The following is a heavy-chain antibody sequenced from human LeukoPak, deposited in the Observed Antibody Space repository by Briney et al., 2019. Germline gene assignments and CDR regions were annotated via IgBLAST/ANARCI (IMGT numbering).Heavy chain of an antibody. Sequence: GGSLRLSCAASGFTFSTCAMNWVRQAPGRGLEWVSGISGNGASTYYADSVKGRFTISRDNSKNTLYLQMNSLRAEDTAVYYCESSGWYEQFDYWGQGTLVTVSS. CDR3: ESSGWYEQFDY. V-gene: IGHV3-23*01. CDR2: ISGNGAST. CDR1: GFTFSTCA. J-gene: IGHJ4*02. D-gene: IGHD6-19*01.